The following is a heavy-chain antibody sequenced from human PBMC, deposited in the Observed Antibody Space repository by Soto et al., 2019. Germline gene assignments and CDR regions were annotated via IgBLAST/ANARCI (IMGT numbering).Heavy chain of an antibody. Sequence: QVQLVQSGAEVKKPGASVKVSCKASEYTFTTYEINWVRQAPGQGLEWMGWMNPNSGSTGYAQKFQGRVTMTRNTSIHTAYMELSSVRSEDTGVYYCANYYYYCGLDVWGQGSPVTVSS. J-gene: IGHJ6*02. CDR2: MNPNSGST. CDR3: ANYYYYCGLDV. CDR1: EYTFTTYE. V-gene: IGHV1-8*01.